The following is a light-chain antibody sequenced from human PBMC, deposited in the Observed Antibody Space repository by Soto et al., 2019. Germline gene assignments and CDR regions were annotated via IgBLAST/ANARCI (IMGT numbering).Light chain of an antibody. Sequence: DIQMTQSPSSLSASLGDRVTITCQASQDISNYLNWYQQKPGKAPKLLIYDASNLDSADTSRFSGSGSVTGFTLTISSLQPEDIATYYCQQYDNLPYTFGQGTKLEIK. CDR3: QQYDNLPYT. CDR2: DAS. CDR1: QDISNY. J-gene: IGKJ2*01. V-gene: IGKV1-33*01.